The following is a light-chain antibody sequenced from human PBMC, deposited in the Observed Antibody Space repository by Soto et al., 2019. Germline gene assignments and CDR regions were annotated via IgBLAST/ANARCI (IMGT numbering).Light chain of an antibody. CDR3: QQYNSYSWT. CDR2: KAS. CDR1: QSISSW. V-gene: IGKV1-5*03. Sequence: DIQMTQSPSTLSASVGDRVTITCRASQSISSWLAWYQQKQGKAPKLLIYKASSLESGVPSRFSGSGSGTEFTLTNSSLQPDDFATDYCQQYNSYSWTFGQGTKVEI. J-gene: IGKJ1*01.